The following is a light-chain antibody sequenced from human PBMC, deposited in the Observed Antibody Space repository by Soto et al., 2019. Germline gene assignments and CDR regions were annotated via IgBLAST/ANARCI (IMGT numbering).Light chain of an antibody. J-gene: IGKJ1*01. CDR3: MQATHWPPT. CDR1: QSLVYSDGIAY. CDR2: RAS. Sequence: DVVMTQFPLSLPVTVVQPASISCRSSQSLVYSDGIAYLNWFHQRPGQSLKRLIYRASQRSSGVPDRFSVSESGTDFTLNISRVEAEDVGVYYCMQATHWPPTFGPGTKVEIK. V-gene: IGKV2-30*01.